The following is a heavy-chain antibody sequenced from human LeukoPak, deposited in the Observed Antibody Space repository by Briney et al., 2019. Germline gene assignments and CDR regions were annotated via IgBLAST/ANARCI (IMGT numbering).Heavy chain of an antibody. CDR3: AKGISGALGYMDV. J-gene: IGHJ6*03. CDR1: GFTFSSYA. Sequence: GGSLRLSCAASGFTFSSYAMSWVRQAPGKGLEWVSLISWDGGSTYYADSVKGRFTISRDNSKNSLYLQMNSLRAEDTALYYCAKGISGALGYMDVWGKGTTVTVSS. D-gene: IGHD5-12*01. V-gene: IGHV3-43D*03. CDR2: ISWDGGST.